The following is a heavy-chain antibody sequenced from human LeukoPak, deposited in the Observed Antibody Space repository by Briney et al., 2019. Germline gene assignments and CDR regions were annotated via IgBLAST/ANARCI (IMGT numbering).Heavy chain of an antibody. J-gene: IGHJ4*02. CDR1: GFTFSSYS. D-gene: IGHD5-18*01. CDR3: ARGLRRGYSYGTSDY. CDR2: ISSSSSTI. Sequence: PGGSLRLSCAASGFTFSSYSMNWVRQAPGKGLEWVSYISSSSSTIYYADSVKGRFTISRDNAKNSLYLQMNSLRAEDTAVYYCARGLRRGYSYGTSDYWGQGTLVTVSS. V-gene: IGHV3-48*04.